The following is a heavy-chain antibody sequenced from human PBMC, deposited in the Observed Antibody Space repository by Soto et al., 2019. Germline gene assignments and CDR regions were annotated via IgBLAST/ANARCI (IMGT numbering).Heavy chain of an antibody. V-gene: IGHV4-4*07. J-gene: IGHJ5*02. Sequence: ETLSLTCNVSGGSISKFYWAWIRKTAGNGLEWMGRVYATGTTDYNPSLRSRVAMSVDISKKTFSLRLRSVTGADSGVYYCVRDGSKSLRDWFDPWGQGILVTVSS. CDR3: VRDGSKSLRDWFDP. CDR2: VYATGTT. CDR1: GGSISKFY.